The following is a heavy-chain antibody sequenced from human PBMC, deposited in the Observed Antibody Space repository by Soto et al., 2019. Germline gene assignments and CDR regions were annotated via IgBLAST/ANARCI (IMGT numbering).Heavy chain of an antibody. CDR3: ARDPRGGSSGWYEDYYYYMDV. Sequence: GGSLRLSCAASGFTFSSYGMHWVRQAPGKGLEWVAVIWYDGSNKYYADSVKGRFTISRDNSKNTLYLQMNSLRAEDTAVYYCARDPRGGSSGWYEDYYYYMDVWGKGTTVTVSS. D-gene: IGHD6-19*01. V-gene: IGHV3-33*01. J-gene: IGHJ6*03. CDR1: GFTFSSYG. CDR2: IWYDGSNK.